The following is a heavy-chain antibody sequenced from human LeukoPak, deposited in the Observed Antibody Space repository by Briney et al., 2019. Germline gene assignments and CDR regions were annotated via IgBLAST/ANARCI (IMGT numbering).Heavy chain of an antibody. CDR1: GFTFSSYA. CDR3: AKPLAPGYSSGWANFDY. Sequence: PGGPLRLSCTASGFTFSSYAMSWVRQAPGKGLEWVSGISGSGGSTYYADSVKGRFTISRDNSENTLYLQMNSLRAEDTAVYYCAKPLAPGYSSGWANFDYWGQGTLVTVSS. D-gene: IGHD6-19*01. J-gene: IGHJ4*02. V-gene: IGHV3-23*01. CDR2: ISGSGGST.